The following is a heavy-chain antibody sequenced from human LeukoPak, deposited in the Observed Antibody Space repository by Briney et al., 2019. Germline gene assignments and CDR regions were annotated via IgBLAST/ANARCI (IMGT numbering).Heavy chain of an antibody. D-gene: IGHD7-27*01. V-gene: IGHV3-48*03. CDR3: ARDLNWETY. CDR1: GFTFSSYE. J-gene: IGHJ4*02. CDR2: ISSGSTI. Sequence: PGGSLRLSCAASGFTFSSYEMNWVRQAPGKGLEWVSYISSGSTIYYADSVKGRFTISRDNAKNSLYLQMNSLRAEDTAVYYCARDLNWETYWGQGTLASVSS.